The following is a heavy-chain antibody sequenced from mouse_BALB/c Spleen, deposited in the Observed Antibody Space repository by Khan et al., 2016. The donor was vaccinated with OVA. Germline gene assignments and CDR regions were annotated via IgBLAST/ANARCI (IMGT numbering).Heavy chain of an antibody. Sequence: QVQLQQSGTELARPGASVKLSCKASGYTFTNYWIHWVRQRPGQGLEWIGNIYPSDSYTNYNQKFKDKATLSVDKSSITAYMQLRSPTSKNSAVYYCTREGVAGSSFAYWGQGTMVTVSA. CDR1: GYTFTNYW. J-gene: IGHJ3*01. V-gene: IGHV1-69*02. CDR2: IYPSDSYT. D-gene: IGHD3-3*01. CDR3: TREGVAGSSFAY.